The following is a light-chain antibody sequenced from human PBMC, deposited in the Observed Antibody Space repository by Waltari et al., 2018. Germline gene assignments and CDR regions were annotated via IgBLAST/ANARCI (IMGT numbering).Light chain of an antibody. CDR2: AGS. CDR1: QSVITY. Sequence: IQITQSPSSLAPSLRDRVTITCRESQSVITYLNWYQQKPGEAPKLLIYAGSVLQSGVPARFSGSGSGTDFTLTISSVQPEDFATYYCQQTWTFGPGTRVDIK. V-gene: IGKV1-39*01. J-gene: IGKJ3*01. CDR3: QQTWT.